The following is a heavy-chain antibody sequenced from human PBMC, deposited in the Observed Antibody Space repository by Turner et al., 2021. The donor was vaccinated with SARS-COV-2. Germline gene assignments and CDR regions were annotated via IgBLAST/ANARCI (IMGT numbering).Heavy chain of an antibody. CDR3: ARDSPYCTNGVCYTSYYGMDV. V-gene: IGHV3-30*04. CDR2: ISYDGSNK. D-gene: IGHD2-8*01. CDR1: GFPFSSYA. Sequence: VQLVESGGGVVQPGRSLRLSGAASGFPFSSYAMHWVRQSPGKGLEWVAVISYDGSNKYYADSVKVRFTLSRDNSKNTLYLQINSLRAEDTAVYYCARDSPYCTNGVCYTSYYGMDVWGQGTTVTVSS. J-gene: IGHJ6*02.